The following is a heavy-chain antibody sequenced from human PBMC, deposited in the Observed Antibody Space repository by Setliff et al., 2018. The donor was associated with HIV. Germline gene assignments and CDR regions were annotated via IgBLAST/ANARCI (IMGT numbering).Heavy chain of an antibody. CDR3: ARDQSDWFY. CDR2: IDYSGST. Sequence: SETLSLTCTVSGGSISSYYWNWIRQPPGKGLEWIGYIDYSGSTNYNTSLRSRVTISLDTSKNQFSLKLSSVTAADTAVYYCARDQSDWFYWGQGTLVTVSS. CDR1: GGSISSYY. D-gene: IGHD3-3*01. J-gene: IGHJ4*02. V-gene: IGHV4-59*01.